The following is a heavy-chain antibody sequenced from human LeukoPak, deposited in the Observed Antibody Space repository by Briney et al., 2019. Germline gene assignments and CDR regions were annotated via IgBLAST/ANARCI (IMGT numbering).Heavy chain of an antibody. CDR3: AREGAARNFDY. D-gene: IGHD6-6*01. V-gene: IGHV4-61*02. CDR2: IYTSGST. J-gene: IGHJ4*02. CDR1: GGSVSSGTYY. Sequence: SETLSLTCTVSGGSVSSGTYYWNWIRQPAGKGLEWIGRIYTSGSTNFNPSLKSRVSISLDTSQNQFSLKVSTVTAADTAVYYCAREGAARNFDYWGQGILVTVS.